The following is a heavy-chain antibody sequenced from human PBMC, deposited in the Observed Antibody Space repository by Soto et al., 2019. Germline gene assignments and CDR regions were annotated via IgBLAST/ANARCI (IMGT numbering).Heavy chain of an antibody. D-gene: IGHD6-19*01. CDR1: GYTFTRYG. J-gene: IGHJ4*02. V-gene: IGHV1-18*03. CDR2: ISAYNGNT. CDR3: ARHRIALAAPLDY. Sequence: QVQLVQSGAEVKKPRASVKVSCKASGYTFTRYGISWVRQAPEQGLEWMGWISAYNGNTNYAQKLQGRVTSTTDTSTSTAYMELRILRSDDMVVYYCARHRIALAAPLDYWGQGTLVTVSS.